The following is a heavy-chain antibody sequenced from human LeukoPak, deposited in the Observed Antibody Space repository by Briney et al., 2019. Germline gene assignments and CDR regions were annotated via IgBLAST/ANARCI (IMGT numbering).Heavy chain of an antibody. D-gene: IGHD3-10*01. CDR3: ARVPMVRGVGNYYYYGMDV. J-gene: IGHJ6*02. Sequence: SETLSLTCNVSGGSISNYFWSWIRQPPGRGLEWIGYISYLGSTNYNPSLKGRVTFSVDTSKNQISLRVISVTAADTAVYYCARVPMVRGVGNYYYYGMDVWGQGTTVTVSS. V-gene: IGHV4-59*01. CDR2: ISYLGST. CDR1: GGSISNYF.